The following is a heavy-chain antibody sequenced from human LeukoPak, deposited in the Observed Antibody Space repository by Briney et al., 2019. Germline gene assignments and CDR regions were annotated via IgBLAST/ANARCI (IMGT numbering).Heavy chain of an antibody. Sequence: ASVNVSCKASGYTFTDYYMHRVRQAPGQGLEWMGWINPNSGGTNYAQKFQGRVTMTRDTSISTAYMELSRLRSDDTAIYYCARVLGLASSYYFDYWGQGSLVTVSS. CDR3: ARVLGLASSYYFDY. D-gene: IGHD3-16*01. V-gene: IGHV1-2*02. CDR1: GYTFTDYY. CDR2: INPNSGGT. J-gene: IGHJ4*02.